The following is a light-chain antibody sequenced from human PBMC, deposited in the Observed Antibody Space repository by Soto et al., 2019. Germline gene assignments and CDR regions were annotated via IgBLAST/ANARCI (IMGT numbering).Light chain of an antibody. Sequence: QSLLTQPASVSGSPGQSITISCTGTSSDVGVYNYVSWYQPHPGKAPKLMIYDVSNRPSAVSNRLSGSKSGNTASLTISGLQAGDEADYYCSSYTSSSTRVFGGGTKLTVL. CDR2: DVS. CDR3: SSYTSSSTRV. CDR1: SSDVGVYNY. V-gene: IGLV2-14*01. J-gene: IGLJ2*01.